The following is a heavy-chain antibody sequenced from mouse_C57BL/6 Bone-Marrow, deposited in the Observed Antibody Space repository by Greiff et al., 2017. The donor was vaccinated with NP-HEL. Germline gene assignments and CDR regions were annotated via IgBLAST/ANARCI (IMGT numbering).Heavy chain of an antibody. Sequence: EVKLVESGGGLVKPGGSLKLSCAASGFTFSSYAMSWVRQTPEKRLEWVATLSDGGSYTYYPDNVKGRFTISRDNAKNNLYLQMSHLKSEDTAMYYCARDPYYSNSYWYFDVWGTGTTVTVSS. CDR1: GFTFSSYA. V-gene: IGHV5-4*01. D-gene: IGHD2-5*01. CDR2: LSDGGSYT. CDR3: ARDPYYSNSYWYFDV. J-gene: IGHJ1*03.